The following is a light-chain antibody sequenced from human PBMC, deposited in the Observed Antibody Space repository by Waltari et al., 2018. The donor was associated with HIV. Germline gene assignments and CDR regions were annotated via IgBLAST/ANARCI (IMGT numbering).Light chain of an antibody. Sequence: QSALTQPASVSGPPGQSITISCTATSSAIGTYNYVSWYQQHPGKAPKLMIYDVSNRPSGVSNRFSGSKSGNTASLTISGLQAEDEADYYCSSYTSSSTPVVFGGGTKLTVL. CDR2: DVS. J-gene: IGLJ2*01. CDR3: SSYTSSSTPVV. V-gene: IGLV2-14*01. CDR1: SSAIGTYNY.